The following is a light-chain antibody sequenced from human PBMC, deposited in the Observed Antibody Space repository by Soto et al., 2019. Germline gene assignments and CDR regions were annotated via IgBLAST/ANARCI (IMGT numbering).Light chain of an antibody. CDR2: KAS. Sequence: DIQITQSPSTLSASVGDRVTITCRASQTIHSWLAWYQQKPGKAPSLLIYKASTLESGVPSRFSGSGSGTEFTLTISSLHPDDFATYYCQQYNIYSTFGQGTKVDIK. CDR3: QQYNIYST. J-gene: IGKJ1*01. V-gene: IGKV1-5*03. CDR1: QTIHSW.